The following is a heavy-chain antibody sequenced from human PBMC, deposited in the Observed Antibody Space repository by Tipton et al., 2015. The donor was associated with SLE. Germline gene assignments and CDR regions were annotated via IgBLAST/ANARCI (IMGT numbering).Heavy chain of an antibody. Sequence: TLSLTCAVSGASIRSYYWSWCRQPPGKGPGWIGYVFYSGSPNYNPTLKSRVTISADTSKNQLSLSLRSVTAADTAVYYCARDQEMTSGENRFDPWGQGTLVTVSS. CDR1: GASIRSYY. D-gene: IGHD5-24*01. J-gene: IGHJ5*02. CDR2: VFYSGSP. CDR3: ARDQEMTSGENRFDP. V-gene: IGHV4-59*01.